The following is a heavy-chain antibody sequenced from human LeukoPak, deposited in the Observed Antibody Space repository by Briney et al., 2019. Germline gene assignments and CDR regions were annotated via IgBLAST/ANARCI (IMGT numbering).Heavy chain of an antibody. CDR2: IYWDDDK. Sequence: ESGPTLVKPTQTLTLTCTFSGFSLSTSGVGVGWIGQPPGKALEWLALIYWDDDKRYSPSLKSRLTITKDTSKNQVVLTMTNMDPVDTATYYCAQVGSWDAFDIWGQGTMVTVSS. CDR3: AQVGSWDAFDI. J-gene: IGHJ3*02. CDR1: GFSLSTSGVG. V-gene: IGHV2-5*02. D-gene: IGHD3-10*01.